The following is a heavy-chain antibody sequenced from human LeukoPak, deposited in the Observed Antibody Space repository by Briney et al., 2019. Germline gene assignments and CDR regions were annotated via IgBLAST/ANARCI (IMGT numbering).Heavy chain of an antibody. D-gene: IGHD2-21*01. CDR2: FYPANSDT. J-gene: IGHJ4*02. CDR1: GYTFTNYW. CDR3: ARRCDNTGYSDY. Sequence: LGESLKISCKGSGYTFTNYWIAWVRQMPGKGLEWVGIFYPANSDTRYSPSFQGQVTMSADKSINTAYLQWSSLKASDTAMYYCARRCDNTGYSDYWGQGTLVTVSS. V-gene: IGHV5-51*01.